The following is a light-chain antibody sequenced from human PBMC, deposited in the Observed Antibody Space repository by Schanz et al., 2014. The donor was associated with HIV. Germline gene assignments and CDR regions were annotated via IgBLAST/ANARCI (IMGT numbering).Light chain of an antibody. V-gene: IGKV3-15*01. CDR2: GAS. CDR3: QHYNNWPPWT. J-gene: IGKJ1*01. Sequence: EIVLTQSPATLSLSLGERATLSCRASQGVGSYLAWYQQKPGLPPRLVIYGASTRATGIPARFSGRGSGTEFTLTISGLQSEDFALYYCQHYNNWPPWTFGQGTKVEIK. CDR1: QGVGSY.